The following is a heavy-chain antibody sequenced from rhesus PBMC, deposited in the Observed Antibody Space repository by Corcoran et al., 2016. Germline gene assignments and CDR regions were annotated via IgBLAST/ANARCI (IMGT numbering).Heavy chain of an antibody. Sequence: QVQLQESGPGLVKPSETLSLTCTASGGSISGYYSWSWFRRPPGKGREWIGGIYGNSASTDYNPSLKSRVTISKDTAKNQFSLKLSSVTAADPAVYYCAATTVAANQWGQGVLVTVSS. CDR1: GGSISGYYS. CDR3: AATTVAANQ. D-gene: IGHD4-29*01. J-gene: IGHJ4*01. V-gene: IGHV4-143*01. CDR2: IYGNSAST.